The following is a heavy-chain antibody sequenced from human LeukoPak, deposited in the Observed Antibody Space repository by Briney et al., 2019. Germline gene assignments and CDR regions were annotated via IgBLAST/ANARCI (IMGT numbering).Heavy chain of an antibody. CDR1: GYTFTSYG. D-gene: IGHD3-3*01. V-gene: IGHV1-18*01. CDR3: ARGRAVEWPYPGDYYYMDV. J-gene: IGHJ6*03. CDR2: ISAYNGNT. Sequence: ASVKVSCKASGYTFTSYGISWVRQAPGQGLEWMGWISAYNGNTNYAQKLQGRVTMTTDTSTSTAYMELRSLRSDDTAVYYCARGRAVEWPYPGDYYYMDVWGKGTTVTVSS.